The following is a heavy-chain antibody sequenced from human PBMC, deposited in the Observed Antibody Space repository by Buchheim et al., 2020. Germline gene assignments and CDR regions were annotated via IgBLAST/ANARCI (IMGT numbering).Heavy chain of an antibody. CDR3: AKDYYDILTHYNYFDK. V-gene: IGHV3-30*18. J-gene: IGHJ4*02. CDR1: GFTFRSHA. Sequence: QVQLVESGGGVVQPGRSLTLSCAASGFTFRSHAMHWVRQAPGKGLEWVAAISNDGGNKDYADSGKGRFTISRDNRRKTVFLQMNSLRAEDTAVYYCAKDYYDILTHYNYFDKWGQGTL. CDR2: ISNDGGNK. D-gene: IGHD3-9*01.